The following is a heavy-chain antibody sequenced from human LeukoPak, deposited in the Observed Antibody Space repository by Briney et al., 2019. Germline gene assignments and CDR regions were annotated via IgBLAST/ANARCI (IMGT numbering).Heavy chain of an antibody. V-gene: IGHV3-21*01. CDR3: ARSDTAMVIDAFDI. CDR1: GFTFSSYE. Sequence: GGSLRLSCAASGFTFSSYEMNWVRQAPGKGLEWVSSISSSSSYIYYADSVKGRFTISRDNAKNSLYLQMNSLRAEDTAVYYCARSDTAMVIDAFDIWGQGTMVTVSS. D-gene: IGHD5-18*01. J-gene: IGHJ3*02. CDR2: ISSSSSYI.